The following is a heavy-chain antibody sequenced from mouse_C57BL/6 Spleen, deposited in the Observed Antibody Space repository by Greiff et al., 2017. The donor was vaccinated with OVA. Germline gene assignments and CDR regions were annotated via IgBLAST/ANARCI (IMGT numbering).Heavy chain of an antibody. Sequence: VQLKQPGAELVKPGASVKLSCKASGYTFTSYWMHWVKQRPGRGLEWIGRIDPNSGGTKYNEKFKSKATLTVDKPSSTAYMQLSSLTSEDSAVYYCASTVVARYFDVWGTGTTVTVSS. CDR2: IDPNSGGT. V-gene: IGHV1-72*01. J-gene: IGHJ1*03. CDR1: GYTFTSYW. CDR3: ASTVVARYFDV. D-gene: IGHD1-1*01.